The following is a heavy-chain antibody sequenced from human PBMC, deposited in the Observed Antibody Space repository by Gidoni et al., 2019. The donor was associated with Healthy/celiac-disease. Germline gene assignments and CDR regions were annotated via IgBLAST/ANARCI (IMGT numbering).Heavy chain of an antibody. V-gene: IGHV3-21*01. J-gene: IGHJ4*02. Sequence: EVQLVESGGGLVKPGGSLRLSCAASGFTFRSYSMNWVRQAPGKGLEWVSSITGSSSYIYYADSVKGRFTISRDNAKNSLYLQMNSLRAEDTAVYYCARAAAYCGGDCYSDYWGQGTLVTVSS. CDR2: ITGSSSYI. D-gene: IGHD2-21*02. CDR3: ARAAAYCGGDCYSDY. CDR1: GFTFRSYS.